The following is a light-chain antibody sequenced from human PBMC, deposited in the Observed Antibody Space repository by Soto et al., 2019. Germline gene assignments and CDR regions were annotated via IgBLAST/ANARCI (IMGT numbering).Light chain of an antibody. CDR2: DAS. J-gene: IGKJ4*01. CDR3: QQRSNWPT. V-gene: IGKV3-11*01. Sequence: EIVLTQSPATLSLSPGERATLPARAIRIVSTYLAWYQQKPGQAPRLLIYDASNRATGIPARFSGSGSGTDFTLTISSLEPEDFAVYYCQQRSNWPTFGGGTKVEIK. CDR1: RIVSTY.